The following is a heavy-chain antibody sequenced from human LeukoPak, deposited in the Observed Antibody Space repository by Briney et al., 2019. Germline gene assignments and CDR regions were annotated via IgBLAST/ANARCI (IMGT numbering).Heavy chain of an antibody. CDR1: GFTSSSYA. V-gene: IGHV3-23*01. J-gene: IGHJ4*02. CDR2: VSGSGDRM. D-gene: IGHD6-13*01. Sequence: GGSLRLSCAASGFTSSSYALNWVRQAPGEGLEWVATVSGSGDRMYHADSVKGRFTISRDNSKNTIYLQMNSLRAEDTALYYCAKAAAAPGFDFWGQGTLVTVSS. CDR3: AKAAAAPGFDF.